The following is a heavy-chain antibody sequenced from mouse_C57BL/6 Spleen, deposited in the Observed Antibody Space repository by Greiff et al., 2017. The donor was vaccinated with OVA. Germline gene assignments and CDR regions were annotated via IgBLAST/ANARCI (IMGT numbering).Heavy chain of an antibody. CDR1: GYSFTGYY. J-gene: IGHJ2*01. V-gene: IGHV1-42*01. CDR3: ARDYGNNYFDY. Sequence: EVQLQQSGPELVKPGASVKISCKASGYSFTGYYMNWVKQSPEKSLEWIGEINPSTGGTTYNQKFKAKATLTVDKSSSTAYMQLKSLTSEDSAVYYCARDYGNNYFDYWGQGTTLTVSS. CDR2: INPSTGGT. D-gene: IGHD2-1*01.